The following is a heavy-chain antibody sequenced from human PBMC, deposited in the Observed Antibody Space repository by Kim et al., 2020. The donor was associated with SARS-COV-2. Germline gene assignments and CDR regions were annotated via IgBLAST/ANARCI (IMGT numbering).Heavy chain of an antibody. CDR3: ARDPGLYYMDV. CDR1: GGSFSGYY. V-gene: IGHV4-34*01. CDR2: INHSGST. J-gene: IGHJ6*03. Sequence: SETLSLTCAVYGGSFSGYYWSWIRQPPGKGLEWIGEINHSGSTNYNPSLKSRVTISVDTSKNQFSLKLSSVTAADTAVYYCARDPGLYYMDVWGKGTTVTVSS.